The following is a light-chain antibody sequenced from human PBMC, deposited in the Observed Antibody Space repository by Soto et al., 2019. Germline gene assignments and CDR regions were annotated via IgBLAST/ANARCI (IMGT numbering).Light chain of an antibody. CDR3: QQTYTTPEIT. V-gene: IGKV1-39*01. CDR2: GAS. CDR1: QSISIY. Sequence: DIQITQSLSSRYASILACVAIPCLTSQSISIYLKGYQLKPGNAPTLLMYGASYLKSGGPTRSSGSGSGTDFTLTISSLQPDDFAIYYCQQTYTTPEITFGQGTRLEVK. J-gene: IGKJ5*01.